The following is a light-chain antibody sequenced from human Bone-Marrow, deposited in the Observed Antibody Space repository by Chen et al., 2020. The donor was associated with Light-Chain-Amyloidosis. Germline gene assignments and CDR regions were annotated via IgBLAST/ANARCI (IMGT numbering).Light chain of an antibody. CDR3: QSADSSGTYEVI. CDR1: DLPTKY. CDR2: RDT. V-gene: IGLV3-25*03. J-gene: IGLJ2*01. Sequence: SYELTQPPSVSVSPGQTARITCSGDDLPTKYAYWYQQKPGQAPVLVIHRDTERPAGISERVSGASSGTTATLPISGVQAEGEADYPCQSADSSGTYEVIFGGGTKLTVL.